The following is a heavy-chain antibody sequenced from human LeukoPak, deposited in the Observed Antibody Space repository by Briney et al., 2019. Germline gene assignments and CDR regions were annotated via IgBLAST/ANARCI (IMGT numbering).Heavy chain of an antibody. Sequence: PSETLSLTCTVSGGSISSGDYYWSRIRQPPGKGLEWIGYIYYSGSTYYNPSLKSRVSISVDTSKHQFSLKLSSMTATATAVYYCARYTVVPVFDYWGQGTLVTLSS. V-gene: IGHV4-30-4*08. D-gene: IGHD2-2*01. J-gene: IGHJ4*02. CDR2: IYYSGST. CDR1: GGSISSGDYY. CDR3: ARYTVVPVFDY.